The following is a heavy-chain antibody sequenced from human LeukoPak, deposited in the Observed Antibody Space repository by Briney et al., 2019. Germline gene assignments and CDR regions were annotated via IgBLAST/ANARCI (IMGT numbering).Heavy chain of an antibody. CDR3: AKVTQYQLLYEYSSGWYFDY. J-gene: IGHJ4*02. D-gene: IGHD2-2*02. Sequence: PGGPLRLSCAASGFTFSSYAMSWVRQAPGKGLEWVSAIRGRGGSTYYAYSVKGRFTISRDNSKNTLYLQMNSLRAEDTAVYYCAKVTQYQLLYEYSSGWYFDYWGQGTLVTVSS. V-gene: IGHV3-23*01. CDR1: GFTFSSYA. CDR2: IRGRGGST.